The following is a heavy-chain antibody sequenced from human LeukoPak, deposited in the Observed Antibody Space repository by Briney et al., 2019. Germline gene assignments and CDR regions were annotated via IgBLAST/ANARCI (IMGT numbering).Heavy chain of an antibody. J-gene: IGHJ4*02. Sequence: SETLSLTCTVSGGSISSYYWSWIRQPPGKGLEWIGYIYYSGSTNYNPSLKSRVTISVDTSKNQFSLKLSSVTAADTAVYYCARGANLWVATILDYWGQGTLVTVSS. CDR2: IYYSGST. V-gene: IGHV4-59*01. CDR1: GGSISSYY. D-gene: IGHD5-12*01. CDR3: ARGANLWVATILDY.